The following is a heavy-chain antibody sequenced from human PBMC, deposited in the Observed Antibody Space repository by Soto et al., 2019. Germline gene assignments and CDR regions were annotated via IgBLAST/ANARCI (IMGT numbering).Heavy chain of an antibody. CDR2: IKSKPAGETR. CDR1: GFTFSTAW. CDR3: TTDDINVWNALDI. V-gene: IGHV3-15*07. D-gene: IGHD2-8*01. Sequence: EAQLAESGGDLVKPGGSLRLSCAASGFTFSTAWMNWVRQSPGKGLEWVGRIKSKPAGETREYAAAVKGRFTFSRDDSENMLYLEMNNLITANTAMYYGTTDDINVWNALDIWGRGTRVIVSS. J-gene: IGHJ3*02.